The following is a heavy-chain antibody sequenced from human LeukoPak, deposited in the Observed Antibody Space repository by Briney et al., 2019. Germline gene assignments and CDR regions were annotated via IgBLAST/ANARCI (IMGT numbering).Heavy chain of an antibody. CDR3: ASSYYDSSGSYHHNYYYMDV. CDR2: IYYSGST. J-gene: IGHJ6*03. V-gene: IGHV4-59*08. Sequence: SETLSLTCTVSGGSISSYYWIWIRQPPGKGLEWIGYIYYSGSTNYNPSLKSRVTISVDTSKNQFSLKLSSVTAADTAVYYCASSYYDSSGSYHHNYYYMDVWGKGTTVTVSS. D-gene: IGHD3-22*01. CDR1: GGSISSYY.